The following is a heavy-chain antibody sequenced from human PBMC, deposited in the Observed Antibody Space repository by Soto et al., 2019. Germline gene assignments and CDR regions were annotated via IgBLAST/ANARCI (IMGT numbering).Heavy chain of an antibody. CDR2: IYYSGST. CDR3: ASSTKYSRGWFSEDYYGRDV. CDR1: GGPISSSTDY. D-gene: IGHD6-19*01. J-gene: IGHJ6*02. Sequence: QVQLQESGPGLVKPSETLSLTCTVSGGPISSSTDYWIWIRQPPGKGLEGIGYIYYSGSTNCNPSLKSRVTISIDASKNRFILKVSSMAAADTAVYYCASSTKYSRGWFSEDYYGRDVWGLCTTVTV. V-gene: IGHV4-61*01.